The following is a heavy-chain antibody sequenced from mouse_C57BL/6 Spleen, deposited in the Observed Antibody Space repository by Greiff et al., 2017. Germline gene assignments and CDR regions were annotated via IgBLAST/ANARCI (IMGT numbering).Heavy chain of an antibody. CDR1: GYTFTDYN. CDR3: AREGELGRGFAY. J-gene: IGHJ3*01. Sequence: EVKLQQSGPELVKPGASVKMSCKASGYTFTDYNMHWVKQSHGKSLEWIGYINPNNGGTSYNQKFKGKATLTVNKSSSTAYMELRSLTSEDSAVYYCAREGELGRGFAYWGQGTLVTVSA. V-gene: IGHV1-22*01. D-gene: IGHD4-1*01. CDR2: INPNNGGT.